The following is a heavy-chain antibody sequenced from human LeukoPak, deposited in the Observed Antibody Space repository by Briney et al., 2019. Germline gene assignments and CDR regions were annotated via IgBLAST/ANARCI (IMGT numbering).Heavy chain of an antibody. CDR1: GFTLSDYW. CDR2: ISPDGRSI. V-gene: IGHV3-74*01. Sequence: GGSLRLSCAASGFTLSDYWMNWVRQVPGKGPVWVSHISPDGRSIAYADSVKGRFTISRDSAKNTLYLQMNSLRVEDTAVYYCVRDGGGTTPYDCWGQGSLVTVSS. CDR3: VRDGGGTTPYDC. D-gene: IGHD1-7*01. J-gene: IGHJ4*02.